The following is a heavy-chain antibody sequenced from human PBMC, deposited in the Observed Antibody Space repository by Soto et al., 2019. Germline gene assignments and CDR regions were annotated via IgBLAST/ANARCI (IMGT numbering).Heavy chain of an antibody. CDR3: ARDRVAVAGTLDY. Sequence: ASVKVSCKASGFIFTNFFMHWVRQAPGQGPEWMGVINPSGTPSSIAQKFQDRFTMTRETSTSTVYMELSSLRSEDTAVYYCARDRVAVAGTLDYWGQGTLVTVSS. J-gene: IGHJ4*02. CDR2: INPSGTPS. CDR1: GFIFTNFF. D-gene: IGHD6-19*01. V-gene: IGHV1-46*01.